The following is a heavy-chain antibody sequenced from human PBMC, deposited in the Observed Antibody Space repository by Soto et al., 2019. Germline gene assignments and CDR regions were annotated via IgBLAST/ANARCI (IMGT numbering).Heavy chain of an antibody. Sequence: QGKLVQSGAEVKKPGASVKVSCKASGYTFSRYGISWVRQAPGQGLEWMGWISGYNGDTKYAQKIQGRVTMTVDTSTSTAYIELMSLTSEDTVVCYNAKDGQPTYYYYGMDVWGQGTTVGVSS. CDR3: AKDGQPTYYYYGMDV. CDR2: ISGYNGDT. V-gene: IGHV1-18*01. J-gene: IGHJ6*02. CDR1: GYTFSRYG.